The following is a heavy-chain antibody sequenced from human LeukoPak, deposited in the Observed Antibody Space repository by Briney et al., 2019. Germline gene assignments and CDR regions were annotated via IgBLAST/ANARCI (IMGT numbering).Heavy chain of an antibody. D-gene: IGHD3-9*01. CDR2: IIPIFGTA. CDR3: ALGVVLRYFDWGAFDY. CDR1: GGTFSSYA. V-gene: IGHV1-69*05. Sequence: ASVKVSCEASGGTFSSYAISWVRQAPGQGLEWMGGIIPIFGTANYAQKFQGRVTITTDESTSTAYMELSSLRSEDTAVYYCALGVVLRYFDWGAFDYWGQGTLVTVSS. J-gene: IGHJ4*02.